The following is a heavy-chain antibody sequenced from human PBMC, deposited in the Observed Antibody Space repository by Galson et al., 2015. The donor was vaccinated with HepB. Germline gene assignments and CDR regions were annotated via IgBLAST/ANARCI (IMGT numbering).Heavy chain of an antibody. D-gene: IGHD2-8*01. J-gene: IGHJ6*02. CDR1: GYTFTSYG. CDR3: ARDWPQYCTNGVCYITTLSRVKEGSYYYYYGTDV. Sequence: SVKVSCKASGYTFTSYGISWVRQAPGQGLEWMGWISAYNGNTNYAQKLQGRVTMTTDTSTSTAYMELRSLRSDDTAVYYCARDWPQYCTNGVCYITTLSRVKEGSYYYYYGTDVWGQGTTVTVSS. CDR2: ISAYNGNT. V-gene: IGHV1-18*04.